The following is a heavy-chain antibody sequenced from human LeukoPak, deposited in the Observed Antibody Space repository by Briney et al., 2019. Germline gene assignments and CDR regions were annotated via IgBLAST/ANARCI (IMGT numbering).Heavy chain of an antibody. V-gene: IGHV4-34*01. CDR3: ARDPLAVAVWFDP. D-gene: IGHD6-19*01. J-gene: IGHJ5*02. CDR1: GGSFSGYY. Sequence: SETLSLTCAVYGGSFSGYYWSWIRQPPGKGLEWIGEINHSGSTNYNPSLKSRVTISVDTSKNQFSLKLSSVTAADTAVYYCARDPLAVAVWFDPWGQGTLVTFSS. CDR2: INHSGST.